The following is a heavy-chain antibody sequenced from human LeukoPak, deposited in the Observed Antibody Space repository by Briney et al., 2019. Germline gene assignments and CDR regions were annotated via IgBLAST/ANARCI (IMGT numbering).Heavy chain of an antibody. CDR1: GGSISTYY. D-gene: IGHD6-6*01. Sequence: KPSETLSLTCTVSGGSISTYYWSWIRRPPGKGLEWIAYIHASGPTNYNPSLKSRITISVDTSKNQVSLKLSSVTAADTAVYYCARHDAGIAARPFDNWGQGTLVTVSS. CDR3: ARHDAGIAARPFDN. CDR2: IHASGPT. J-gene: IGHJ4*02. V-gene: IGHV4-4*09.